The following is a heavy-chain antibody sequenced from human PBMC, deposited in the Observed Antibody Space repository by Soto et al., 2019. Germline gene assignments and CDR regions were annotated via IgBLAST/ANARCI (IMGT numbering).Heavy chain of an antibody. CDR3: AKDDSLEWFFPLDA. CDR1: GFTFRSYA. CDR2: ISGGGSDT. Sequence: EVHLLESGGGLVQPGGSLRLSCSASGFTFRSYAMSWVRQAPGKGLEWVSGISGGGSDTYYSDPVRGRFTISRDNSKNTLYLQMNSLRVEDSAVYFCAKDDSLEWFFPLDAWGQGTLVTVSS. V-gene: IGHV3-23*01. D-gene: IGHD3-3*01. J-gene: IGHJ5*02.